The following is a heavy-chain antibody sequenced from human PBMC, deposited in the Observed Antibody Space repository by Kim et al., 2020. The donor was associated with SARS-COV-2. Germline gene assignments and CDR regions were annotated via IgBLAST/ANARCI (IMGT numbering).Heavy chain of an antibody. CDR2: IRSKAHGGTT. V-gene: IGHV3-49*04. D-gene: IGHD6-13*01. J-gene: IGHJ5*02. Sequence: GGSLRLSCTASGFTFGDYAMSWVRQAPGKGLEWVGFIRSKAHGGTTEYAASVKGRFTISRDDSKSIAYLQRNSLKTEDTAVYYCTRDPRYSSSWYVWFDPWGQGTLVTVSS. CDR1: GFTFGDYA. CDR3: TRDPRYSSSWYVWFDP.